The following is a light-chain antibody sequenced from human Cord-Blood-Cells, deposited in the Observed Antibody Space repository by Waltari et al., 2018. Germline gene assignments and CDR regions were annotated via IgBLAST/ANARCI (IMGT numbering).Light chain of an antibody. CDR1: SSNIGAGYD. J-gene: IGLJ1*01. CDR3: QSYDSSLSALYV. V-gene: IGLV1-40*01. CDR2: GTS. Sequence: QSVLTQPPSVSGAPGQRVTISCTGSSSNIGAGYDVHWYKQLPGTAPKLLIYGTSNRPSGVPDRFSGAKSGTSASLAITGLQAEDEADYYCQSYDSSLSALYVFGTGTKVTVL.